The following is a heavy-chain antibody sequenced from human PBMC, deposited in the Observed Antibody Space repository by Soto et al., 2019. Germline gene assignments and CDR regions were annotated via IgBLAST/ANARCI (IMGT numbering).Heavy chain of an antibody. D-gene: IGHD6-19*01. V-gene: IGHV3-30*18. J-gene: IGHJ2*01. CDR2: ISFDGSNK. Sequence: QVQLVESGGGVVQPGRSLRLSCAASAFTFSNYVMHWVRQAPGKGLEWVAVISFDGSNKYLVDSVKGRFTVSRDNSKNTVYLEMNSLRTEDTAVYYCAKASSQQWLVHHWYFDLWGRGTLDAVSS. CDR3: AKASSQQWLVHHWYFDL. CDR1: AFTFSNYV.